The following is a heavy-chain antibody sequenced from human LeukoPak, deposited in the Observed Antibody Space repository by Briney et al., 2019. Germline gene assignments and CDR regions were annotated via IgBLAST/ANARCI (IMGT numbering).Heavy chain of an antibody. CDR1: GGSISSGGYY. V-gene: IGHV4-31*03. CDR2: IYYSGST. J-gene: IGHJ5*02. Sequence: SETLSLTCTVSGGSISSGGYYWSWIRQHPGKGLEWIGYIYYSGSTYYNPSLKSRVTISVDTSKNQFSLKLSSVTAADTAVYYCARVPDSSSWYLGWFDPWGQGTLVTVSS. D-gene: IGHD6-13*01. CDR3: ARVPDSSSWYLGWFDP.